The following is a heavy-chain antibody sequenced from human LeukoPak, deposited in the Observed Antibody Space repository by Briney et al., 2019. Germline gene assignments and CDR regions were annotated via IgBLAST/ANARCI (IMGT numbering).Heavy chain of an antibody. V-gene: IGHV3-30*03. CDR2: ISYDGSNK. D-gene: IGHD6-19*01. CDR3: ARPRVPYSSGWSRFDY. J-gene: IGHJ4*02. CDR1: GFTFSSYG. Sequence: GGSLRLSCAASGFTFSSYGMHWVRQAPGKGLEWVAVISYDGSNKYYADSVKGRFIISRDNSKNTLYLQMNSLRAEDTAVYYCARPRVPYSSGWSRFDYWGQGTLVTVSS.